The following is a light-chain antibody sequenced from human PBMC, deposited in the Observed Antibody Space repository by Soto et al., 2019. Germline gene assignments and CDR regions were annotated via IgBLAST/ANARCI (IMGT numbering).Light chain of an antibody. CDR3: QQYNDWPLT. V-gene: IGKV3-15*01. CDR1: QSVSSN. Sequence: EIGMTQSPATLSLSPGERATLSLMAIQSVSSNLAWYQQNPGQAPSLLIYGAFTRATGIPARFSGTGSGTEFTLTISSLQSEDFALYYCQQYNDWPLTFGQGTKVDI. J-gene: IGKJ1*01. CDR2: GAF.